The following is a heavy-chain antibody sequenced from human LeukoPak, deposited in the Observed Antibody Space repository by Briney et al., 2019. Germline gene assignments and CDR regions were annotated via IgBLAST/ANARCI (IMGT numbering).Heavy chain of an antibody. CDR2: IIPIFGTT. CDR1: GGTFSSYT. D-gene: IGHD3-3*01. V-gene: IGHV1-69*06. Sequence: ASVKVSCKASGGTFSSYTISWVRQAPGQGLEWMGGIIPIFGTTNYAQKFQGRVSITADKSTSTTYMQLSSLRSEDTAVYYCARGDYDFWSGYYTGSTYYFDYWGQGTLVTVSS. J-gene: IGHJ4*02. CDR3: ARGDYDFWSGYYTGSTYYFDY.